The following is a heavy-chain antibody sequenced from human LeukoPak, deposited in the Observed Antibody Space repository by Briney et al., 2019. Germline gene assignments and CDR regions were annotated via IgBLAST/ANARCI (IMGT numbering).Heavy chain of an antibody. Sequence: PSETLSLTCTVSGGSISSYYWSWIRQSPGKGLQWIGYVSYSGSTNYNPSLKSRVTISIDTSNNQFSLKLSSVTAADTAVYYCARGRLWTWDCWGQGSLVTVSS. CDR3: ARGRLWTWDC. V-gene: IGHV4-59*08. CDR2: VSYSGST. J-gene: IGHJ4*02. D-gene: IGHD5-18*01. CDR1: GGSISSYY.